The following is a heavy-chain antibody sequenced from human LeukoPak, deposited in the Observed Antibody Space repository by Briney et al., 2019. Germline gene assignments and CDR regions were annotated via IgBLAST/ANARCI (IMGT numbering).Heavy chain of an antibody. CDR1: GGTFSSYA. D-gene: IGHD3-10*01. CDR2: IIPILGIA. Sequence: SVKVSCKASGGTFSSYAISWVRQAPGQGLEWMGRIIPILGIANYAQKFQGRVTITADKSTSTAYMELSSLRSEDTAVYYCARDPTYYYGSGSYHWFDPWGQGTLVTVSS. J-gene: IGHJ5*02. V-gene: IGHV1-69*04. CDR3: ARDPTYYYGSGSYHWFDP.